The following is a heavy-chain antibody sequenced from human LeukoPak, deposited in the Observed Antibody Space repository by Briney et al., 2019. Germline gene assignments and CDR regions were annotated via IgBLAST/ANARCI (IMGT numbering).Heavy chain of an antibody. CDR3: ARGMNGWVL. CDR2: INHSGST. D-gene: IGHD1-1*01. Sequence: SETLSLTCAVYGGSFSGYYWSWIRQPPGKGLEWIGEINHSGSTNYNPSLKSRVTISVDTSKNQFSLRLSSVTAADTAVYYCARGMNGWVLWGQGTLVTVSS. J-gene: IGHJ4*02. CDR1: GGSFSGYY. V-gene: IGHV4-34*01.